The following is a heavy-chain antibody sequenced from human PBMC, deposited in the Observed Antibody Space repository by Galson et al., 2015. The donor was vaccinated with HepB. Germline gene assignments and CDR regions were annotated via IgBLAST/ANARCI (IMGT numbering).Heavy chain of an antibody. CDR1: GYTFTSYG. V-gene: IGHV1-18*01. D-gene: IGHD3-10*01. Sequence: SCKASGYTFTSYGLSWLRQAPGQGLEYMGWISPHSGNTNYAQKLQGRVTMTTDKSTTTAYMELRSLRSDDTAVYYCALRTGTYPYYFDFWGQGTLVAVSS. CDR3: ALRTGTYPYYFDF. CDR2: ISPHSGNT. J-gene: IGHJ4*02.